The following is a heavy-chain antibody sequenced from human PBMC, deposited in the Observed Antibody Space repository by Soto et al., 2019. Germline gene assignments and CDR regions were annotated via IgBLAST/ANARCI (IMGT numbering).Heavy chain of an antibody. J-gene: IGHJ4*02. D-gene: IGHD6-25*01. CDR1: GYSFTGNS. V-gene: IGHV1-2*02. Sequence: QVHLVQSGAEVKKPGASVKVSCKASGYSFTGNSMHWVRQAPGQGLEWMGWINPNNGGTNYAQKFQGRVTMTRYTSISTAYMDLSRLRSDDTVVYYCAMQRGGVVYWGQGTLVTVSS. CDR2: INPNNGGT. CDR3: AMQRGGVVY.